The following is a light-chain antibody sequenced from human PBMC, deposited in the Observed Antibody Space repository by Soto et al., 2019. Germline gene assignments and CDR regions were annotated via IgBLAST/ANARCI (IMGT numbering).Light chain of an antibody. CDR2: VAS. J-gene: IGKJ1*01. V-gene: IGKV1-27*01. Sequence: DIQMTQSPTSLSASVGDRVTITCRASQGISNYLAWYQQQPGKVPKLLIYVASTLQSGVPSRFSGSGSGTDFTLTISSLQPEDVATYYCQKYNSAPWTFGQGTKVEIK. CDR3: QKYNSAPWT. CDR1: QGISNY.